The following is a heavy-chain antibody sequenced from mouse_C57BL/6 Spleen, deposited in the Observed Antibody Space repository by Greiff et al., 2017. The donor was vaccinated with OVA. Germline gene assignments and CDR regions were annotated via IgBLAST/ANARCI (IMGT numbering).Heavy chain of an antibody. V-gene: IGHV1-50*01. J-gene: IGHJ4*01. CDR3: ARGVVDY. CDR1: GYTFTSYW. CDR2: IDPSDSYT. Sequence: QVQLQQSGAELVKPGASVKLSCKASGYTFTSYWMQWVKQRPGQGLEWIGEIDPSDSYTNYNQKFKGKATLTVDTSSSTAYMQLSRRTSEDSAVYYCARGVVDYWGQGTSVTVSS.